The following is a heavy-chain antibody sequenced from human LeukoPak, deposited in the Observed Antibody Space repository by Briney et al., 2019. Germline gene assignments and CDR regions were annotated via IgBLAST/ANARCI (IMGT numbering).Heavy chain of an antibody. CDR3: TTLPPAVYYMDV. Sequence: PGGSLRLSCAASGFTFSNAWMSWVRQAPGKGLEWVGRIKSKTDGGTTDYAAPVKGRFTISRDDSKNTLYLQMNSLKTEDTAVYYCTTLPPAVYYMDVWGKGTTVTVSS. J-gene: IGHJ6*03. V-gene: IGHV3-15*01. CDR1: GFTFSNAW. D-gene: IGHD2-2*01. CDR2: IKSKTDGGTT.